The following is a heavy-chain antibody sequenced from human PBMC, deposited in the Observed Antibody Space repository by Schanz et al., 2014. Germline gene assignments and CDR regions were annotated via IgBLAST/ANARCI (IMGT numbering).Heavy chain of an antibody. J-gene: IGHJ6*03. CDR2: VWSDGNTK. V-gene: IGHV3-33*01. D-gene: IGHD2-15*01. CDR3: ARDAVALVPEYFMDV. Sequence: QVQLVKSGGGVVQPGRSLRLSCAASGFTFSRFGMHWVRQAPGKGPEWVALVWSDGNTKFYVDSVKGRFTISRDNSMNTLHLQMDGLRVEDTAVYYCARDAVALVPEYFMDVWGKGTPVTVSS. CDR1: GFTFSRFG.